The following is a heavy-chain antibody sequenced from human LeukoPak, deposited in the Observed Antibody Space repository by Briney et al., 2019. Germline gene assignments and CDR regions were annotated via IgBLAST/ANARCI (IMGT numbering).Heavy chain of an antibody. Sequence: SETLSLTCTVSGGSIRSSSSSYYWGWIRQPPGKGLEWIGSIYYSGDTYYNPSLKSRVTLSVDTSKNQFSLKLSSVTAADTAVYYCARRECSGNSCYMDYWGPGNTGHRLL. CDR2: IYYSGDT. V-gene: IGHV4-39*01. CDR3: ARRECSGNSCYMDY. CDR1: GGSIRSSSSSYY. J-gene: IGHJ4*02. D-gene: IGHD2-15*01.